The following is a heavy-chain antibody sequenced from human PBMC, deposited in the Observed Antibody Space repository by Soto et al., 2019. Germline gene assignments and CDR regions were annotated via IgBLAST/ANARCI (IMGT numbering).Heavy chain of an antibody. V-gene: IGHV3-33*01. J-gene: IGHJ6*02. CDR1: GFTFSSYG. CDR2: IWYDGSNK. Sequence: GSLRLSCAASGFTFSSYGMNGVRQAPGKGLEWVAVIWYDGSNKYYADSVKGRFTISRDNSKNTLYLQMNSLRAEDTAVYYCARDSGGYSYGYLYYYYYGMDVWGQGTTVTVSS. D-gene: IGHD5-18*01. CDR3: ARDSGGYSYGYLYYYYYGMDV.